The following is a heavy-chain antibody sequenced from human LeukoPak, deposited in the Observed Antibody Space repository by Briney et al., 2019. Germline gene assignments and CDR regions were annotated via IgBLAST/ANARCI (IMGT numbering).Heavy chain of an antibody. CDR1: GGSISSYY. CDR2: ISTSGGT. D-gene: IGHD3-16*02. Sequence: PSETLSLTCTVSGGSISSYYWDWIRQPAGKGLEWIGRISTSGGTTYNPSLKSRVTISVDTSKNHFSLQLSSVAAADTAVYYCARGYSDFSNFDFWGQGTMVTVSS. V-gene: IGHV4-4*07. CDR3: ARGYSDFSNFDF. J-gene: IGHJ3*01.